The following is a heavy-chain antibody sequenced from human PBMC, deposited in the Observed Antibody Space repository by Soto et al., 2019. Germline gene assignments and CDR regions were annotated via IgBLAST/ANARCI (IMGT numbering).Heavy chain of an antibody. V-gene: IGHV4-59*08. D-gene: IGHD3-3*01. CDR1: GGSISSYY. CDR2: IYYSGST. J-gene: IGHJ4*02. Sequence: PSETLSLTCTVSGGSISSYYWSWIRQPPGKGLEWIGYIYYSGSTNYNPSLKSRVTISVDTSKNQFSLKLSSVTAADTAVYYCARHSGGTYYDFWSGSPSPYFDYWGQGTLVTVSS. CDR3: ARHSGGTYYDFWSGSPSPYFDY.